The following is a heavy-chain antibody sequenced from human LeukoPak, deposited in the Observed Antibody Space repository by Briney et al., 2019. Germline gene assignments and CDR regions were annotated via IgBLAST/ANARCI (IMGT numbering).Heavy chain of an antibody. CDR2: ISAYNGNT. V-gene: IGHV1-18*01. CDR1: GYTFTSYG. CDR3: ATSNHVAPALGYFDS. J-gene: IGHJ4*02. D-gene: IGHD5-18*01. Sequence: ASVKVSCKASGYTFTSYGISWVRQAPGRGLEGMGWISAYNGNTDYAQKFQGRVTMTTDTSTNTASMDLRSLRPDDAAADYCATSNHVAPALGYFDSWSQGTLVTVSS.